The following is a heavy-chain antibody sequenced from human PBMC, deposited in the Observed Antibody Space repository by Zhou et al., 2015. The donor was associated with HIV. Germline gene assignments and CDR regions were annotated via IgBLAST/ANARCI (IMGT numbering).Heavy chain of an antibody. D-gene: IGHD2-15*01. J-gene: IGHJ3*02. CDR3: ARFSDNVVVVADDAFDI. CDR2: IIPIFGTA. Sequence: QVQLVQSGAEVKKPGSSVKVSCKASGGTFSSYAISWVRQAPGQGLEWMGGIIPIFGTANYAQKFQGRVTITADESTSTAYMELSSLRSEDTAVYYCARFSDNVVVVADDAFDIWGQGTMVTVSS. V-gene: IGHV1-69*01. CDR1: GGTFSSYA.